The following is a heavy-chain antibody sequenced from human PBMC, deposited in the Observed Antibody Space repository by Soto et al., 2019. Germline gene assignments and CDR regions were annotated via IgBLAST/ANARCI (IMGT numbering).Heavy chain of an antibody. CDR1: GFTFSSYA. CDR3: AKFGMATTKRSPPYYIDY. J-gene: IGHJ4*02. Sequence: LRLSCAASGFTFSSYAMSWVRQAPGKGREWVSSISGSGGGTYYADSVKGRFTFSRDNSKNTLYLQMNSLRAEDTAVYYCAKFGMATTKRSPPYYIDYWGQGALVTVSS. V-gene: IGHV3-23*01. D-gene: IGHD1-1*01. CDR2: ISGSGGGT.